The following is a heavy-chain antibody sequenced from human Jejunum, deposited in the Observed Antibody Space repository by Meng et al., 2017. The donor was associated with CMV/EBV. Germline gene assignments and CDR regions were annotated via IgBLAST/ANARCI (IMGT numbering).Heavy chain of an antibody. CDR1: DHY. J-gene: IGHJ4*02. V-gene: IGHV3-72*01. CDR3: AARRRCVGAGCNVSFDY. CDR2: VANKDDGYVA. D-gene: IGHD2-21*01. Sequence: DHYVDWVRQTPGQGLEWVGHVANKDDGYVAEYAASVRGRFIISRDDSRTSVFLQMNSLKVEDTAVYYCAARRRCVGAGCNVSFDYWGQGTQVTVSS.